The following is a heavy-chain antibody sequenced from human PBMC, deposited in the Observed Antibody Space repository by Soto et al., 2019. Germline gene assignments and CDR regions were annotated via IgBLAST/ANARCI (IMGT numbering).Heavy chain of an antibody. V-gene: IGHV1-18*01. J-gene: IGHJ4*02. D-gene: IGHD6-19*01. Sequence: ASVKVSCKASGYTFTSYGISWVRQAPGQGLEWMGWISAYNGNTNYAQKLQGRVTMTTDTSTSTAYMELRSLRSDDTAVYYCARDDSYSSCWYIRTATQAFYYCGQGTLVPVSA. CDR2: ISAYNGNT. CDR1: GYTFTSYG. CDR3: ARDDSYSSCWYIRTATQAFYY.